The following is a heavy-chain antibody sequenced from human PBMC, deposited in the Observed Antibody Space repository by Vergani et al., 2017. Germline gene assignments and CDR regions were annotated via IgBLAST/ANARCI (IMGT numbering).Heavy chain of an antibody. D-gene: IGHD4-17*01. V-gene: IGHV3-11*01. J-gene: IGHJ2*01. CDR3: ASVPALYGDYVPTLCYWYFDL. CDR2: ISSSGSTI. Sequence: QVQLVESGGGLVKPGGSLRLSCAASGFTFSDYYMSWIRQAPGKGLEWVSYISSSGSTIYYADSVKGRFTSSRDNAKNSLYLQMNSLRAEDTAVDYCASVPALYGDYVPTLCYWYFDLGRRDTLVT. CDR1: GFTFSDYY.